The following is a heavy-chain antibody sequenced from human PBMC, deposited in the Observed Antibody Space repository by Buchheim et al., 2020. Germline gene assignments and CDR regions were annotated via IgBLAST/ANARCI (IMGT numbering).Heavy chain of an antibody. CDR1: GYTFTSYD. V-gene: IGHV1-8*01. Sequence: QVQLVQSGAEVKKPGASVKVSCKASGYTFTSYDINWVRQATGQGLEWMGWMNPNSGNTGYAQKFQGRVTMTRNTSISTAYMELSSLRAEDTAVYYCARGRGTYYYDSSGYYYPRYWGQGTL. J-gene: IGHJ4*02. D-gene: IGHD3-22*01. CDR3: ARGRGTYYYDSSGYYYPRY. CDR2: MNPNSGNT.